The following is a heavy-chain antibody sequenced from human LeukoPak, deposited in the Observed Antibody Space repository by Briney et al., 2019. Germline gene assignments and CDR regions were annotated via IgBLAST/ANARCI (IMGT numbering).Heavy chain of an antibody. CDR1: GGSISSSSYY. Sequence: PSETLSLTCTVSGGSISSSSYYWSWIRQPAGKGLEWIGRIYTSGSTSYNPSLKSRVTISIDKSKNQFSLNLNSVTAADTAVYYCARKRVPVPPEMATIEWYFDLWGRGTLVTVSS. J-gene: IGHJ2*01. V-gene: IGHV4-61*02. CDR3: ARKRVPVPPEMATIEWYFDL. D-gene: IGHD5-24*01. CDR2: IYTSGST.